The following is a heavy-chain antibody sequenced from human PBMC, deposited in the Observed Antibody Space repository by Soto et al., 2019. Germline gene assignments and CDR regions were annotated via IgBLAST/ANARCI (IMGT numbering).Heavy chain of an antibody. J-gene: IGHJ4*02. CDR2: ISGSGGST. V-gene: IGHV3-23*01. D-gene: IGHD7-27*01. CDR3: AKDANYNWGSSSYYFDY. Sequence: GGSLRLSCAASGFTFSSYAMSWVRQAPGKGLEWVSAISGSGGSTYYADSVKGRFTISRDNSKNTLYLQMNSLRAEDTAVYYCAKDANYNWGSSSYYFDYWGQGTLVTVSS. CDR1: GFTFSSYA.